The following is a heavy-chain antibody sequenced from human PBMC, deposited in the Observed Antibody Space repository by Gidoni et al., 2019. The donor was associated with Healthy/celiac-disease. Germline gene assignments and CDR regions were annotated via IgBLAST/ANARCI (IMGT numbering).Heavy chain of an antibody. CDR2: ISSSSSYI. CDR3: ARGFSGSGSYV. J-gene: IGHJ4*02. Sequence: EVQLVESGGGLVKPGGSLGLSCAASGFTFSSDSMNWVRQAPGKGLEWVSSISSSSSYIYYADSVKGRFTISRDNAKNSLYLQMNSLRAEDTAVYYCARGFSGSGSYVWGQGTLVTVSS. V-gene: IGHV3-21*01. CDR1: GFTFSSDS. D-gene: IGHD3-10*01.